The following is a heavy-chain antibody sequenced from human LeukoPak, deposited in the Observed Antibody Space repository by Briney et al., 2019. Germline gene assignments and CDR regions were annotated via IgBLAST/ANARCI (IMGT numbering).Heavy chain of an antibody. V-gene: IGHV4-34*01. J-gene: IGHJ5*02. CDR1: GGSFSGYY. CDR2: INHSGST. D-gene: IGHD4-17*01. CDR3: ARGTTVSPPNWFDP. Sequence: SETLSLTCAVYGGSFSGYYWSWIRQPPGKGLEWIGEINHSGSTNYNPSLKSRVTISVDTSKNQFSLKLSSVTAADTAVYYCARGTTVSPPNWFDPWDQGTLVTVSS.